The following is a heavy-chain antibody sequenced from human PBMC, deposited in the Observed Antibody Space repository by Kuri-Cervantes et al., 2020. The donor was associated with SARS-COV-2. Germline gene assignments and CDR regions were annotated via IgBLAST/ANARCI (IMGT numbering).Heavy chain of an antibody. Sequence: GGSLRLSCAASGFTFSSYGMHWVRQAPGKGLEWVAVISYDGSNKYYADSVKGRSTISRDNSKNTLYLQMNSLRAEDTAAYYCARNRGSGWPFFDYWGQGTLVTVSS. CDR3: ARNRGSGWPFFDY. J-gene: IGHJ4*02. CDR1: GFTFSSYG. D-gene: IGHD6-19*01. V-gene: IGHV3-30*12. CDR2: ISYDGSNK.